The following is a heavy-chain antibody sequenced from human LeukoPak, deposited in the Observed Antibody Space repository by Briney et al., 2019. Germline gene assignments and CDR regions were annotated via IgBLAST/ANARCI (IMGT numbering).Heavy chain of an antibody. V-gene: IGHV3-21*01. CDR3: ARHTPGGYCSSTSCYTYYYYYMDV. D-gene: IGHD2-2*02. Sequence: GGSLRLSCAASGFTFSSYSMNWVRQAPGKGLEWVSSISSSSSYIYYADSVKGRFTISRDNPKNTLYLQMNSLRAEDTAVYYCARHTPGGYCSSTSCYTYYYYYMDVWGKGTTVTVSS. J-gene: IGHJ6*03. CDR2: ISSSSSYI. CDR1: GFTFSSYS.